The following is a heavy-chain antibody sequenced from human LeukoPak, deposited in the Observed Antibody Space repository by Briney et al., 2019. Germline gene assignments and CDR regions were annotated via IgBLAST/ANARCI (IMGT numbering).Heavy chain of an antibody. CDR1: GGYFSGYY. J-gene: IGHJ4*02. CDR2: INNSGST. V-gene: IGHV4-34*01. D-gene: IGHD6-13*01. CDR3: ARLRAAAGPYYFDY. Sequence: PSDTLSLTCAVYGGYFSGYYWSWIRHPPRKGLEWIGEINNSGSTNYNPSLKSRVTISVDTSMNQFYLKLSSVTAADTAVYYCARLRAAAGPYYFDYWGQGTLATVSS.